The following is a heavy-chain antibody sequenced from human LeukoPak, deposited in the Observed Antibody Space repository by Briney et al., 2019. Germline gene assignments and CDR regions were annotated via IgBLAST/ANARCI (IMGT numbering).Heavy chain of an antibody. CDR3: ARGEVSASLYYFDF. CDR2: VSGYTGNT. J-gene: IGHJ4*02. V-gene: IGHV1-18*01. D-gene: IGHD2-2*01. CDR1: GYTFTTYG. Sequence: ASVKVSCKTSGYTFTTYGVGWVRQAPGQGLEWMGWVSGYTGNTNYAERFRGRVTMTIDTSTSTVYMELTSLRSDDTAVYYCARGEVSASLYYFDFWGQGTLVTVS.